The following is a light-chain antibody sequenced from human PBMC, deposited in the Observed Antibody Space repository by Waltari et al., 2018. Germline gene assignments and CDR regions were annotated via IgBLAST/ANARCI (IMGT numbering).Light chain of an antibody. CDR1: QSVSSR. Sequence: EIVMTQSPATLSLSPGERATLSCRTSQSVSSRLAWYQQKPGQPPRLLIYAASSRATGIPDRCIGSGSGTEFTLTISSLEPEDVAVYFCQQESNWSFSFGQGTKVEIK. V-gene: IGKV3D-15*01. CDR2: AAS. CDR3: QQESNWSFS. J-gene: IGKJ2*03.